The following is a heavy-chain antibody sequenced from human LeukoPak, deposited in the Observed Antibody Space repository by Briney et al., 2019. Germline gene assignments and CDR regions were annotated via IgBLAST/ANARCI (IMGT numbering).Heavy chain of an antibody. CDR2: INTNTGNP. CDR1: GYTFTSYA. CDR3: ASRINRGSSWSLAWFAGHYFDY. V-gene: IGHV7-4-1*02. J-gene: IGHJ4*02. Sequence: ASVKVSCKASGYTFTSYAMNWVRQAPGQGLEWMGWINTNTGNPTYAQGFTGRFVFSLDTSVSTAYLQISSLKAEDTAVYYCASRINRGSSWSLAWFAGHYFDYWGQGTLVTVSS. D-gene: IGHD6-13*01.